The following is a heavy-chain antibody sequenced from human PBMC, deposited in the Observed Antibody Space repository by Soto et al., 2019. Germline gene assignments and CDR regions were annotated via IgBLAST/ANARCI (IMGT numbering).Heavy chain of an antibody. D-gene: IGHD6-19*01. V-gene: IGHV3-15*01. CDR1: GFTFSNAW. J-gene: IGHJ5*02. Sequence: GGSLRLSCAASGFTFSNAWMSWVRQAPGKGLEWVGRIKSKTDGGTTDYAAPVKGRFTISRDDSKNTLYLQMNSLKTEDTAVYYCTTDLPWLVDGGVNNWFDPWGQGTLVTVSS. CDR3: TTDLPWLVDGGVNNWFDP. CDR2: IKSKTDGGTT.